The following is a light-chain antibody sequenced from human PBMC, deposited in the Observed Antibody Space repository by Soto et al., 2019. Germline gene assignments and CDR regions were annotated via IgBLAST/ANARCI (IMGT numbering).Light chain of an antibody. CDR3: QQYGSSST. J-gene: IGKJ5*01. CDR2: GAS. Sequence: EGVFVQSPGTMTKSPGERATLSCRASQSVSSSYLAWYQQKPGQAPRLLIYGASSRPTGIPDRFSGSGSGTDFTLTISRLEPEDFAVYYCQQYGSSSTFGQGTRLEI. CDR1: QSVSSSY. V-gene: IGKV3-20*01.